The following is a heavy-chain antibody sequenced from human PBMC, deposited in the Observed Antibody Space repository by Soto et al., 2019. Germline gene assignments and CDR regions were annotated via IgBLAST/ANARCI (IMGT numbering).Heavy chain of an antibody. J-gene: IGHJ6*02. V-gene: IGHV4-39*01. Sequence: SETLSLTCTVSGGSISSSSYYWGWIRQPPGKGLEWIGSIYYSGSTYYNPSLKSRVTISVDTSKNQFSLKLSSVTAADTAVYYCARHTIAAAGKRTYYYYYYGMDVWGQGTTVTAP. CDR3: ARHTIAAAGKRTYYYYYYGMDV. CDR1: GGSISSSSYY. CDR2: IYYSGST. D-gene: IGHD6-13*01.